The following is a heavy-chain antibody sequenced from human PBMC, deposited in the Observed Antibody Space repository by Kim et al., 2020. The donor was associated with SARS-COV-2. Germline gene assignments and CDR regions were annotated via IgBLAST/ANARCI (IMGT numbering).Heavy chain of an antibody. J-gene: IGHJ4*02. CDR1: GYTFTSYG. CDR3: ARYYDYVWGSYRYRTPDY. CDR2: ISTYNGNT. V-gene: IGHV1-18*04. Sequence: ASVKVSCKASGYTFTSYGISWVRQAPGQGLDWMGWISTYNGNTNYAQKLQGRVTMTTDTSTSTAYMELRSLRSDDTAVYYCARYYDYVWGSYRYRTPDYWGQGTLLTVSS. D-gene: IGHD3-16*02.